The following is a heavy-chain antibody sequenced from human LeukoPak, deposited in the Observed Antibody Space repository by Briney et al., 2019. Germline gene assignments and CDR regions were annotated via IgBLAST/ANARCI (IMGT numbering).Heavy chain of an antibody. J-gene: IGHJ4*02. CDR2: ISGYNGNT. D-gene: IGHD5-12*01. V-gene: IGHV1-18*01. CDR1: GDTFTNYG. Sequence: ASVKVSCKASGDTFTNYGISWVRQAPGQGRQWMGWISGYNGNTNYAQKLQGRVTMTTDTYTSTACIELRSLRTDDTAVYYCAKDGNSGYDRFDYWGQGNLVTVSS. CDR3: AKDGNSGYDRFDY.